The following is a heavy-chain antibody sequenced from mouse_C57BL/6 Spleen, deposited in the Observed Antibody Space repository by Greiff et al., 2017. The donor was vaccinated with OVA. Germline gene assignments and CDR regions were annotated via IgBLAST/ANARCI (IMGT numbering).Heavy chain of an antibody. D-gene: IGHD1-1*01. J-gene: IGHJ4*01. CDR3: ATRTTVVPYYYAMDY. CDR1: GYTFTDYY. CDR2: IFPGSGST. V-gene: IGHV1-75*01. Sequence: VQLQESGPELVKPGASVKISCKASGYTFTDYYINWVKQRPGQGLEWIGWIFPGSGSTYYNEKFKGKATLTVDKSSSTAYMLLSSLTSEDSAVYFCATRTTVVPYYYAMDYWGQGTSVTVSS.